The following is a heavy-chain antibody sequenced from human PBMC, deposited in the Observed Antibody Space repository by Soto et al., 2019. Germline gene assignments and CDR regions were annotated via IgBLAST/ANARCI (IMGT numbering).Heavy chain of an antibody. D-gene: IGHD4-4*01. V-gene: IGHV4-30-4*01. CDR3: ARDMTTVSYFDY. J-gene: IGHJ4*02. Sequence: SETLSLTCIVSGGSISSGDYYWSWIRQPPGRGLEWIGNIHSSGSTYYNPSLKSRVTISVDTSKNQFSLKLSSVTAADTAVYYCARDMTTVSYFDYWGQGTLVTVSS. CDR1: GGSISSGDYY. CDR2: IHSSGST.